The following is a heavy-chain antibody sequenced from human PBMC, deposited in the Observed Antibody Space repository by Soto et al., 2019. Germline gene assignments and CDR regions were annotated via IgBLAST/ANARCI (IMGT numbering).Heavy chain of an antibody. V-gene: IGHV4-59*08. J-gene: IGHJ4*02. CDR2: IYYSGST. CDR3: VSRSGAGFDY. CDR1: GGSISSYY. Sequence: QVQLQESGPGLVKPSETLSLTCTVSGGSISSYYWSWIRQPPGKGLEWIGYIYYSGSTNYNPSLTSRRTLSVDQSKNQFSLTLSSLPAAGAAVYYCVSRSGAGFDYWGQGTLVTVSS.